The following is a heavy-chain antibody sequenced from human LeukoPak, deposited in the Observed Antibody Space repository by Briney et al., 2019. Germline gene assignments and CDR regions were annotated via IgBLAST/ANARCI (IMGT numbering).Heavy chain of an antibody. CDR2: INPSGGST. CDR1: GYTFTSYY. V-gene: IGHV1-46*01. D-gene: IGHD3-10*01. J-gene: IGHJ4*02. CDR3: ARDGGFGELPDY. Sequence: GASVKVSCKASGYTFTSYYMHWVRQAPGQGLEWMGIINPSGGSTSYAQKFQGRVTMTRDTSTSTVYMELSRLRSDDTAVYYCARDGGFGELPDYWGQGTLVTVSS.